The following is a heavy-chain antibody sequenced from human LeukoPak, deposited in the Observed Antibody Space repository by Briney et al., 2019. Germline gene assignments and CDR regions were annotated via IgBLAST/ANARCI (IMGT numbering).Heavy chain of an antibody. Sequence: GGSLRLSCAASGFTFANYVTHWVRQAPGKGLEWVAVTSPDESLKFYGDSVKGRFSISRDNSKNTLFLQMNSLRPEDTAVYYCARGRRTLIVGATRNAFDVWGQGTIVTVSS. D-gene: IGHD1-26*01. CDR3: ARGRRTLIVGATRNAFDV. CDR2: TSPDESLK. CDR1: GFTFANYV. J-gene: IGHJ3*01. V-gene: IGHV3-30*04.